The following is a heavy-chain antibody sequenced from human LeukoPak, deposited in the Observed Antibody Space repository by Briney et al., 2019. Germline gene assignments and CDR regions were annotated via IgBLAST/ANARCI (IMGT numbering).Heavy chain of an antibody. J-gene: IGHJ5*02. CDR3: TKAVYQLLSRWFDP. V-gene: IGHV3-49*04. CDR1: GFSFSSYW. CDR2: IRSKAYGGTT. Sequence: GSLRLSCAASGFSFSSYWMSWVRQAPGKGLEWVGFIRSKAYGGTTEYAASVKGRFTISRDDSKSIAYLQMNSLKTEDTAVYYCTKAVYQLLSRWFDPWGQGTLVTVSS. D-gene: IGHD2-2*01.